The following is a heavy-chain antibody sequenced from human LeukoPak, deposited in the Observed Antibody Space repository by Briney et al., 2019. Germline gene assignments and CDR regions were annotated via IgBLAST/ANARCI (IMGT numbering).Heavy chain of an antibody. Sequence: ASVKVSCKVSGYTLTELSMHWVRQAPGKGLEWMGGFDPEDGETIYAQKFQGRVTMTEDTSTDTAYMELSSLRSEDTAVYYCATDLKMSSGFYYYYYGMDVWGQGTTVTVPS. D-gene: IGHD6-19*01. CDR2: FDPEDGET. CDR3: ATDLKMSSGFYYYYYGMDV. CDR1: GYTLTELS. J-gene: IGHJ6*02. V-gene: IGHV1-24*01.